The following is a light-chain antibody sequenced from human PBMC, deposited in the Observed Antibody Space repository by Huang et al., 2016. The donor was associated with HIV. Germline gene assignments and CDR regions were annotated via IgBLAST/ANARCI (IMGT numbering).Light chain of an antibody. CDR3: QHYSNWPPLT. V-gene: IGKV3-15*01. CDR1: QSIGTN. Sequence: IILPQSPATLSVSPGEGATLSCRASQSIGTNLALYQQGPGQAPRLLVYGASTRATGVPVRFSGSGSGTQFNLTLSSLQSEDFATYYCQHYSNWPPLTFGGGTKVDI. J-gene: IGKJ4*01. CDR2: GAS.